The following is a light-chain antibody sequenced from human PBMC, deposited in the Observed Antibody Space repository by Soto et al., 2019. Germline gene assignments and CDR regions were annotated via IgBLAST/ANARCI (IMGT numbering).Light chain of an antibody. CDR2: GAS. CDR3: QQYNNWWT. V-gene: IGKV3-15*01. CDR1: QSVSSN. Sequence: EIVMTQSPATLSVSPGERATLSCRASQSVSSNLAWYQQKPAQAPRLLIYGASTRATGIPARFSGSGSGTEFTLAISSLQSEDFVVYYCQQYNNWWTFGQGTKVEIK. J-gene: IGKJ1*01.